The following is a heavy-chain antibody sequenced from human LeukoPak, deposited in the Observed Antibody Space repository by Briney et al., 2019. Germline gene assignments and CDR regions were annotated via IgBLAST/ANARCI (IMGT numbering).Heavy chain of an antibody. Sequence: GGSLRLSCTASGFTFSSYSKHWVRQSPGKGLEWVSSISSSSSSIYYEVSVKGRFTISRDNAKNSLYLQMNSLRAEATAVYYCARDRSAYYYYGMDVWGQGTTVTVSS. J-gene: IGHJ6*02. CDR3: ARDRSAYYYYGMDV. V-gene: IGHV3-21*01. CDR1: GFTFSSYS. CDR2: ISSSSSSI.